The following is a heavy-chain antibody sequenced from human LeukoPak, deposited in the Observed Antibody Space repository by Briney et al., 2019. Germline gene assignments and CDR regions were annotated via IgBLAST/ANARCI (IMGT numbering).Heavy chain of an antibody. V-gene: IGHV4-34*01. CDR1: GGSFSGYY. CDR2: INHSGST. CDR3: ARNGVRGVKEPYYFDY. J-gene: IGHJ4*02. Sequence: SETLSLICAVYGGSFSGYYWTWIRQPPGKGLEWIGEINHSGSTNYNPSLKSRVTISVDTSKNQFSLKLSSVTAADTAVYYCARNGVRGVKEPYYFDYWGQGTLVTVSS. D-gene: IGHD3-10*01.